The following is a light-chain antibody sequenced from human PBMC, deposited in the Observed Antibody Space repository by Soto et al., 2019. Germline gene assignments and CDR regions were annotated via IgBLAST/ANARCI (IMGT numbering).Light chain of an antibody. CDR2: DNS. J-gene: IGLJ1*01. V-gene: IGLV1-40*01. CDR1: SSNIGAGYD. Sequence: QSVLTQPPSVSGAPGQRVTISCTGSSSNIGAGYDVHWYQQLPGTAPKLLIYDNSNRPSGVPDRFSGSKSGTSASLAITGLQAEDEADYYGQSYDSSLSVFGTGTKVTVL. CDR3: QSYDSSLSV.